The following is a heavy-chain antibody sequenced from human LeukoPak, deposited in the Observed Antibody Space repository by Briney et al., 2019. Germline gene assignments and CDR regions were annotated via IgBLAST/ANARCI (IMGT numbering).Heavy chain of an antibody. CDR3: ARRRTGTNYYDY. CDR2: ISSSSTYI. V-gene: IGHV3-21*01. J-gene: IGHJ4*02. CDR1: GFTFSGYS. D-gene: IGHD1-1*01. Sequence: PGRSLRLSCAASGFTFSGYSLNWVRQAPGKGLEWVSSISSSSTYIYYADSVKGRLTISRDNAKNSLYLQMSSLRAEDTAVYYCARRRTGTNYYDYWGQGTLVTVSS.